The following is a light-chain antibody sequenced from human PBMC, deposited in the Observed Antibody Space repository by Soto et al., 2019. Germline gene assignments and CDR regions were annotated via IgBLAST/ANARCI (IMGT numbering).Light chain of an antibody. CDR3: TSPTPGSLYV. CDR2: KVS. CDR1: SSDVGGYNY. Sequence: QSVLTQPASVSGSPGQSITISCTGTSSDVGGYNYVSWYQQYPGRVPKPLIYKVSDRPSGISNRFSGSKSGNTASLTISGLQAGDEADYFCTSPTPGSLYVFGSGTKVTVL. J-gene: IGLJ1*01. V-gene: IGLV2-14*01.